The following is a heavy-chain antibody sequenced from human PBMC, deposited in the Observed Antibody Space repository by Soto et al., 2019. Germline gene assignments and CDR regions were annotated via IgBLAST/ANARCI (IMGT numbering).Heavy chain of an antibody. CDR1: GGSISRDDYY. CDR2: ISYSGNT. V-gene: IGHV4-30-4*01. D-gene: IGHD4-17*01. CDR3: ASASTGTTAAKFDS. J-gene: IGHJ4*02. Sequence: QVQLQESGPGLVKPSQTLSLTCTVSGGSISRDDYYWSWIRQPPGKGLEWIGYISYSGNTYYNPSLQSRVALAVDPSKTRFSLKLIAVTAADTAVYYCASASTGTTAAKFDSWGQVALVTFAS.